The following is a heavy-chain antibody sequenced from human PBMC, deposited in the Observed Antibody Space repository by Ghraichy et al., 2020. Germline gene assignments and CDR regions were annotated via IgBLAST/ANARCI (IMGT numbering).Heavy chain of an antibody. CDR2: ISGSGGST. CDR3: AKEDSLFGSDDAFDI. Sequence: GESLNISCAASGFTFSSYAMSWVRQAPGKGLEWVSAISGSGGSTYYADSVKGRFTISRDNSKNTLYLQMNSLRAEDTAVYYCAKEDSLFGSDDAFDIWGQGTMVTVSS. V-gene: IGHV3-23*01. J-gene: IGHJ3*02. CDR1: GFTFSSYA. D-gene: IGHD1-26*01.